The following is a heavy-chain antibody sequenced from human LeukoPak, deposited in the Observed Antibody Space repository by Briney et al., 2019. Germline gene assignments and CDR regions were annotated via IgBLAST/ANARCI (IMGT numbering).Heavy chain of an antibody. Sequence: ASVKVSCKASGYTFTSYGISWVRQAPGQGLEWMGWISAYNGNTNYAQKLQGRVTMTRDTSTSTVYMDLNSLRSEDTAVYYCAREASGGYFDYWGQGTLVTVSS. CDR3: AREASGGYFDY. D-gene: IGHD4-23*01. V-gene: IGHV1-18*01. CDR1: GYTFTSYG. CDR2: ISAYNGNT. J-gene: IGHJ4*02.